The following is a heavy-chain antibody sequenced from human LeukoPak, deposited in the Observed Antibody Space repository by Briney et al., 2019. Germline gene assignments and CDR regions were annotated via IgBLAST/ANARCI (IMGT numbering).Heavy chain of an antibody. CDR3: ATDVSSGESSGRFDY. D-gene: IGHD3-22*01. Sequence: ASVKVSCKVSGYIFTELSMHWVRQAPGKGLEWRGGFYPEDGEMIYAQKLQGRVTMTEDTSTDTAYMDLSSLRSEDTAVYYCATDVSSGESSGRFDYWGQGTLVTVSS. CDR1: GYIFTELS. V-gene: IGHV1-24*01. CDR2: FYPEDGEM. J-gene: IGHJ4*02.